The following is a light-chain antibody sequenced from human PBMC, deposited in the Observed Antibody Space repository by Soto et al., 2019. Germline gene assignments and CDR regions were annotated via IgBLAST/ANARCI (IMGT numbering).Light chain of an antibody. CDR2: GAS. V-gene: IGKV3-20*01. CDR3: QQYGSSPPLT. Sequence: EIVLTQSPGTLSLSPGERATLSCRASQSVSSSYLAWYQQKPGQAPRHLIYGASSRATGIPDRFSGSGSGTDVTLTISRLEPDDVAVYYCQQYGSSPPLTFGGGTKVEIK. CDR1: QSVSSSY. J-gene: IGKJ4*01.